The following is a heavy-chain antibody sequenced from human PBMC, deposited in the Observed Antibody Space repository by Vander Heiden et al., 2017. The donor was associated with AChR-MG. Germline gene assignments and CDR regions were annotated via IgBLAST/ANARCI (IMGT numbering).Heavy chain of an antibody. CDR2: IYPGDSDT. D-gene: IGHD3-22*01. Sequence: EVQLVQSGAEVKKPGESLKISCAGSGYSFTSYWVGWVRQMPGKGLEWMGIIYPGDSDTRYSPSFQGQVTISADKSISTAYLQWSRLKASDTAMYYCARPDSSGYPAFDIWCQGTMVTVSS. CDR1: GYSFTSYW. CDR3: ARPDSSGYPAFDI. V-gene: IGHV5-51*01. J-gene: IGHJ3*02.